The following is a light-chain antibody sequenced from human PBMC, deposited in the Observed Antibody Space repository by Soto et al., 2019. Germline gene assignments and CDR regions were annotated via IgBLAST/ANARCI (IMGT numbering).Light chain of an antibody. CDR3: QQYNSYKS. V-gene: IGKV1-5*01. CDR1: QTISRQ. Sequence: DIPMTQSPSTLSASVGDRVTITCRASQTISRQLAWYQQKPGKAPKVLIYDASNLESGVPSRFSGSGSGTEFTLTTSSLQPDDFATYYCQQYNSYKSFGQGTKVEIK. J-gene: IGKJ1*01. CDR2: DAS.